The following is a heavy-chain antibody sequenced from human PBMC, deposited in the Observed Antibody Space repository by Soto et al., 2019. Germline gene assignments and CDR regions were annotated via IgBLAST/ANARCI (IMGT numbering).Heavy chain of an antibody. J-gene: IGHJ5*02. D-gene: IGHD3-10*01. CDR1: GFTFSSYS. V-gene: IGHV3-21*01. CDR3: ARDLGPGVRGVKRFDP. CDR2: ISSSSSYI. Sequence: GGPLRLSCAASGFTFSSYSMNWVRQAPGKGLEWVSSISSSSSYIYYADSVKGRFTISRDNAKNSLYLQMNSLRAEDTAVYYCARDLGPGVRGVKRFDPWGQGTLVTVSS.